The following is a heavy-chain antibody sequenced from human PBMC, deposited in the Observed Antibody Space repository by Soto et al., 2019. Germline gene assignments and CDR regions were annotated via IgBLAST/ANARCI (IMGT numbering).Heavy chain of an antibody. CDR1: GFTFSSYA. D-gene: IGHD3-10*01. Sequence: GGSLRLSCAASGFTFSSYAMHWVRQAPGKGLEWVAVISYDGSNKYYADSVKGRFTISRDNSKNTLYLQMNSLRAEDTAVYYCARDPEVVRGVYELFDYWGQGTLVTVSS. CDR3: ARDPEVVRGVYELFDY. J-gene: IGHJ4*02. CDR2: ISYDGSNK. V-gene: IGHV3-30-3*01.